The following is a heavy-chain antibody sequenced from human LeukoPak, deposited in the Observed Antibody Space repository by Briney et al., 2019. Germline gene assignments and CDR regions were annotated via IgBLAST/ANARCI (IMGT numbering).Heavy chain of an antibody. CDR3: AKPHPFGGDAFDI. CDR2: IYLRGNT. V-gene: IGHV4-30-4*01. CDR1: GDSISSTTYSSY. J-gene: IGHJ3*02. D-gene: IGHD3-10*01. Sequence: SETLSLTCSVSGDSISSTTYSSYWSWIRQAPGKGLEWLGSIYLRGNTYYSPSLKSRVSISADASKNEFFLSLASVTAADTAVYYCAKPHPFGGDAFDIWGQGTMVTVSS.